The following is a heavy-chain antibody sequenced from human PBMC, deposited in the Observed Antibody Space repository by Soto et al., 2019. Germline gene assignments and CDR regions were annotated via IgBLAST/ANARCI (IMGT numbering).Heavy chain of an antibody. D-gene: IGHD1-26*01. V-gene: IGHV1-18*04. J-gene: IGHJ5*02. CDR3: ARDIGSGSYASGFDP. CDR1: GYTFTSYG. Sequence: PSVKVSCKASGYTFTSYGISWVRQAPGQGLEWMGWISAYNGNTNYAQKLQGRVTMTTDTSTSTAYMELRSLRSDDTAVYYCARDIGSGSYASGFDPWGQGTLVTVSS. CDR2: ISAYNGNT.